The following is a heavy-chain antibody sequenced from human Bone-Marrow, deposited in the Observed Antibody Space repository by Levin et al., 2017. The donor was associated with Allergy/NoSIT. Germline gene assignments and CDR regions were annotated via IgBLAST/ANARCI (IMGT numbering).Heavy chain of an antibody. Sequence: GESLKISCVASGFTFSNFWMHWVRQVPGKGLMFVSTIRPDGTGTNYVDSVRGRFTTSRDNSKNTVFLEMNNVRAEDTGLYYCTNGLSGEAFWGQGTLVTVSS. CDR3: TNGLSGEAF. J-gene: IGHJ4*02. CDR2: IRPDGTGT. CDR1: GFTFSNFW. D-gene: IGHD1-26*01. V-gene: IGHV3-74*01.